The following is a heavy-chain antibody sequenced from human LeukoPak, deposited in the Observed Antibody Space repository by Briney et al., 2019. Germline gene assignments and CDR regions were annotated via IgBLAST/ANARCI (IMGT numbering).Heavy chain of an antibody. CDR3: ARARGTTIEERGAFDI. CDR2: IYYSGST. V-gene: IGHV4-59*01. Sequence: SETLSLTCTVSGGSISSYYWSWIRQPPGKGLEWIGYIYYSGSTYSNSSLKSRVTISVDTSKNQFSLKLTSVTAADTAVYYCARARGTTIEERGAFDIWGQGTMVTVSS. D-gene: IGHD5-24*01. J-gene: IGHJ3*02. CDR1: GGSISSYY.